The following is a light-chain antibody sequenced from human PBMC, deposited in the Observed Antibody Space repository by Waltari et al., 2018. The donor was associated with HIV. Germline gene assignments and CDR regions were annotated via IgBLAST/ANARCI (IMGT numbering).Light chain of an antibody. Sequence: EIVMTQSPATLSVSPGDRATLSCRASQSVRSNLAWYQQKPGQAPRLLIFSASTRAAGTPARFSGGGSGTEFTLTITSLQSADCAVYYCQQYDDWPPLTFGGGTKVEI. CDR3: QQYDDWPPLT. CDR1: QSVRSN. V-gene: IGKV3-15*01. J-gene: IGKJ4*01. CDR2: SAS.